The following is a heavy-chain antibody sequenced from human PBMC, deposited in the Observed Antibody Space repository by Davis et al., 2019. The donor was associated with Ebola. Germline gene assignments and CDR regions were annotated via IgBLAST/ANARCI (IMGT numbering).Heavy chain of an antibody. CDR3: ARYKRLDY. Sequence: GESLKISCAASEFTFSDYWMHWVRQAPGKGLVWVSRISGDGSITTYADSVKGRFTISRDNAKNSLFLQMNSLRAEDTAVYYCARYKRLDYWGQGTLVTVSS. CDR2: ISGDGSIT. J-gene: IGHJ4*02. V-gene: IGHV3-74*01. D-gene: IGHD1-14*01. CDR1: EFTFSDYW.